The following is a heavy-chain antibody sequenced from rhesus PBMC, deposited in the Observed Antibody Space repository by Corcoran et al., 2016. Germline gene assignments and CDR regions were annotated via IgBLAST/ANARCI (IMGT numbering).Heavy chain of an antibody. CDR2: IYPGDSDT. D-gene: IGHD1-1*01. CDR1: GYSFTGSW. CDR3: AIRETAGLDY. Sequence: EVQLVQSGAEVKRPGESLRISCKTSGYSFTGSWISWGRQMPGKGLEWMGSIYPGDSDTRYNPSFQGNVTISADKSISTTYLQWSSLKASDTATYYCAIRETAGLDYWGQGVLVTVSS. V-gene: IGHV5-43*01. J-gene: IGHJ4*01.